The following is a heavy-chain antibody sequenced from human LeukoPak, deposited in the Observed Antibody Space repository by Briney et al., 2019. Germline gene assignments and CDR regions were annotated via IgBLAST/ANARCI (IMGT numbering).Heavy chain of an antibody. CDR2: IYCSGST. D-gene: IGHD2-15*01. CDR1: GCSFSSYY. J-gene: IGHJ6*02. Sequence: SETLCLTCTASGCSFSSYYWSWIRQPPGKGLEWIGYIYCSGSTDYNPSLKSRVTISIDTSRNQFSLQLSSVTEADTAVYYCARDHRVVVAATLGRYYYYGIDVGCQVTTVTVTS. V-gene: IGHV4-59*01. CDR3: ARDHRVVVAATLGRYYYYGIDV.